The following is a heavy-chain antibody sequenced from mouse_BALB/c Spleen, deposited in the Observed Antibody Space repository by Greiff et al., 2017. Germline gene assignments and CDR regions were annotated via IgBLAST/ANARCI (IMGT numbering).Heavy chain of an antibody. CDR3: ARDQGYRYEAMDY. Sequence: EVQVVESGGGLVKPGGSLKLSCAASGFTFSDYYMYWVRQTPEKRLEWVATISDGGSYTYYPDSVKGRFTISRDNAKNNLYLQMSSLTSEDTAMYYCARDQGYRYEAMDYWGQGTSVTVSS. D-gene: IGHD2-14*01. CDR2: ISDGGSYT. J-gene: IGHJ4*01. CDR1: GFTFSDYY. V-gene: IGHV5-4*02.